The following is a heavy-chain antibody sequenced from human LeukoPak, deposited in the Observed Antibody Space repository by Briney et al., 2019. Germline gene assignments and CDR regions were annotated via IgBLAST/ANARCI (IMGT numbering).Heavy chain of an antibody. CDR2: INSGYSV. J-gene: IGHJ4*02. D-gene: IGHD5-12*01. Sequence: PGGSLRLSCVVSGFSFSSYEMNWVRRTPGKRLEWVAYINSGYSVHYADSVKGRFTISRDNARDSLFLQMNSLRAEDTAVYYCARSLSGYITDPFFVQWGQGTLVTVSS. CDR1: GFSFSSYE. V-gene: IGHV3-48*03. CDR3: ARSLSGYITDPFFVQ.